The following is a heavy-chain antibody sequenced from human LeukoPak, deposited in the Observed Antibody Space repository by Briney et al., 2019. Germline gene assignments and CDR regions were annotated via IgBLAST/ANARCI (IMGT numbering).Heavy chain of an antibody. J-gene: IGHJ4*02. V-gene: IGHV1-24*01. CDR2: FDPEDGET. CDR3: ATRTPDSSGYYYAY. CDR1: GYTLTELS. Sequence: WASVKVSCTVSGYTLTELSMHWVRQAPGKGLEWMGGFDPEDGETIYAQKFQGRVTMTEDTSTDTAYMELSSLRSEDTAVYYCATRTPDSSGYYYAYWGQGTLVTVSS. D-gene: IGHD3-22*01.